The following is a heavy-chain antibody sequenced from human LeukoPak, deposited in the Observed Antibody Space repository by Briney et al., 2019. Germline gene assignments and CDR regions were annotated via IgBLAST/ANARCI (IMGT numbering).Heavy chain of an antibody. CDR1: GFTFANYW. J-gene: IGHJ4*02. CDR3: SRSLDY. Sequence: PGGSLRLSCAASGFTFANYWMDWVRQAPGKGLEWVANINQDGSGKFYVDSVKGRFTISRDNAKNSVYLQMNRLRAEDTAVYYCSRSLDYLGQGTLVTVSS. V-gene: IGHV3-7*01. CDR2: INQDGSGK.